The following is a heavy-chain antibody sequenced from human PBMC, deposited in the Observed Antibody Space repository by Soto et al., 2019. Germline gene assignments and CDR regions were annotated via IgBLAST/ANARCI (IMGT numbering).Heavy chain of an antibody. Sequence: QVQLVQSGAEVKKPGVSVKVSCKASGYTFTTYGIDWVRQAPGQGLEWMGWISGYNGNTNYAQKLQGRVTMTSDTSTNTAYMELRSLRSDDTAVYYCAREYGNYGPDYWGQGTLVTVSS. J-gene: IGHJ4*02. D-gene: IGHD4-17*01. CDR1: GYTFTTYG. CDR2: ISGYNGNT. CDR3: AREYGNYGPDY. V-gene: IGHV1-18*01.